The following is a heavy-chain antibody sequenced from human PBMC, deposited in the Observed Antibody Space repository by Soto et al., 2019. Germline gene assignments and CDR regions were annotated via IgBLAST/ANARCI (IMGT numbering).Heavy chain of an antibody. D-gene: IGHD7-27*01. Sequence: QVQLVQSGAEVKKPGASVKVSCKASGYTFTSYAMHWVRQAPGQRLEWMEWINAGNGNTKYSQKFQGRVTITRDTSASTAYMELSSLRSEDTAVYYCAKTWGGQLYYYMDVWGKGTTVTVSS. CDR1: GYTFTSYA. CDR2: INAGNGNT. J-gene: IGHJ6*03. CDR3: AKTWGGQLYYYMDV. V-gene: IGHV1-3*01.